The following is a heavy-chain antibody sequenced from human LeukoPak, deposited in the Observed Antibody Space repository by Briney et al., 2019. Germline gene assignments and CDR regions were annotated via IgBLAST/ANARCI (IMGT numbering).Heavy chain of an antibody. CDR2: ISYDGSNK. CDR1: GFTFSSYA. J-gene: IGHJ5*02. D-gene: IGHD2-15*01. V-gene: IGHV3-30-3*01. Sequence: PGRSLRLSCAASGFTFSSYAMHWVRQAPGKGLEWVAVISYDGSNKYYADSVKGRFTISRDNSKSTLYLQMNSLRAEDTALYYCAKDSSASCYSSAASWGQGTLVTISS. CDR3: AKDSSASCYSSAAS.